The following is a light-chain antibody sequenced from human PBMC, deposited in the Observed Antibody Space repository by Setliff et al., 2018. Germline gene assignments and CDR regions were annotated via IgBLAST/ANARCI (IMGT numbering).Light chain of an antibody. CDR2: GVS. V-gene: IGLV2-14*03. CDR3: NAYASDTTYV. CDR1: SSDVGSYDL. J-gene: IGLJ1*01. Sequence: ALTQPASVSVSPGQSITISCSGTSSDVGSYDLVSWYQQHPGKAPKLIIYGVSDRPSGVSSRFSGSKSGNTAYLTISGLQTEDEAEYYCNAYASDTTYVFGSGTKVTVL.